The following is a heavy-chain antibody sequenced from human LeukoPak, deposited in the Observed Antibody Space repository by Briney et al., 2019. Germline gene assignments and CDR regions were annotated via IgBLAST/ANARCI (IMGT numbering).Heavy chain of an antibody. J-gene: IGHJ1*01. D-gene: IGHD3-22*01. CDR3: ARVPHNYYDSSGYYEYFQH. V-gene: IGHV4-59*11. Sequence: SETPSLTCNVSGGSISGHYWTWIRQPPGKGLEFIGFIYYSGSTYYNPSLKSRVTISVDTSKNQFSLKLSSVTAADTAVYYCARVPHNYYDSSGYYEYFQHWGQGTLVTVSS. CDR1: GGSISGHY. CDR2: IYYSGST.